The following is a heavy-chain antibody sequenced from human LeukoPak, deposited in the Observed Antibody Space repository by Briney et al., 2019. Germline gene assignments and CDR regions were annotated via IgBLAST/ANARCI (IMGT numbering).Heavy chain of an antibody. D-gene: IGHD3-22*01. V-gene: IGHV4-59*01. CDR1: GGSISSYY. CDR3: ARQSISGSSLSYFDY. J-gene: IGHJ4*02. Sequence: SETLSLTCTVSGGSISSYYWSWIRQPPGKGLEWIGNIYDSGSTNYNPSLKSRVTLSVDTSKNQCSLKLSSVTAADTAVYYCARQSISGSSLSYFDYWGQGTLVNVSS. CDR2: IYDSGST.